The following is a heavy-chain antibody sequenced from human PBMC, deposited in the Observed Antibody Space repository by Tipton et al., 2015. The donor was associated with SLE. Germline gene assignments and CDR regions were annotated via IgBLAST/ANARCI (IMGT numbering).Heavy chain of an antibody. D-gene: IGHD2-15*01. CDR2: ICCGGST. CDR1: GGSITNYY. V-gene: IGHV4-4*07. Sequence: TLSLTCTVSGGSITNYYWGWVRQPAGKGLEWIGRICCGGSTKYNPSLDSRVSLSVDASKDQFSLRLSSVTAADTAVYYCVVCSPSGCAYFDYWGQGRLVTVSS. J-gene: IGHJ4*02. CDR3: VVCSPSGCAYFDY.